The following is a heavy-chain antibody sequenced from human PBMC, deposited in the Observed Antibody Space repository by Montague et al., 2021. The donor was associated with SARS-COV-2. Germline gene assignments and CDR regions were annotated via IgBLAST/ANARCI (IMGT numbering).Heavy chain of an antibody. J-gene: IGHJ4*02. V-gene: IGHV4-61*02. D-gene: IGHD1-26*01. Sequence: SQTLSLTCTVSGASISNPTYSWGWIRQPAGKELEWIGRMFTSGSTTYNPSLKSRVTIPVDTSKNQFSLRLNSVTAADTAVYYCVREGGSMTFDYWGQGILVTVSS. CDR1: GASISNPTYS. CDR3: VREGGSMTFDY. CDR2: MFTSGST.